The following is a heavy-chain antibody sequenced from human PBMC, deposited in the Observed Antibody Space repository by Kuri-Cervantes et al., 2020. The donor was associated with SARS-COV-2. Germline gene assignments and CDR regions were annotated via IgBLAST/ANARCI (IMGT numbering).Heavy chain of an antibody. J-gene: IGHJ3*02. CDR1: GFTFSSYA. V-gene: IGHV3-30-3*01. CDR2: ISYDGSNK. CDR3: ARESPLSAFDI. Sequence: GESLKISCAASGFTFSSYAMHWVRQAPGKGLEWVAVISYDGSNKYYADSVKGRFTISRDNSKNTLYLQMNSLRAEDTAVYYCARESPLSAFDIWGQGTMVTVSS.